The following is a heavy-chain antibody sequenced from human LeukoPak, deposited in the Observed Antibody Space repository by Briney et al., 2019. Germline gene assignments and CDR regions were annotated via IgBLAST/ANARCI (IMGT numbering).Heavy chain of an antibody. Sequence: PSGTLSLTCAVSGGSISSSNWWSWVRQPPGKGLEWIGEIYHSGSTNYNPSLKSRVTISVDKSKNQFSLRLSSVTAADTAVYYCAKNGQSGFSFDPWGQGTLVTVSS. V-gene: IGHV4-4*02. CDR2: IYHSGST. CDR1: GGSISSSNW. CDR3: AKNGQSGFSFDP. J-gene: IGHJ5*02. D-gene: IGHD1-26*01.